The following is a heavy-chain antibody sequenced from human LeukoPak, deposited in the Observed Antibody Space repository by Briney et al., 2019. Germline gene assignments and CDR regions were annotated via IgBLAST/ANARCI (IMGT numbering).Heavy chain of an antibody. CDR1: GFTFDDYA. CDR3: AKAHQLYSSSWYGVDFDY. V-gene: IGHV3-9*01. D-gene: IGHD6-13*01. Sequence: PGGSLRLSCAASGFTFDDYAMHWVRQAPGKGLEWVSGISWNSGSIGYADSVKGRFTISRDNAKNSLYLQMNSLRAEDTALYYCAKAHQLYSSSWYGVDFDYWGQGTLVTVSS. J-gene: IGHJ4*02. CDR2: ISWNSGSI.